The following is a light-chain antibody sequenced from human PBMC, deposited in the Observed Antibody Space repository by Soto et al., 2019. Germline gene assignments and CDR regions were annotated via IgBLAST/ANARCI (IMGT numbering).Light chain of an antibody. CDR2: GAS. Sequence: EIVMTQSPATLSVSPGERATLSCRASQSVSSNLAWYQKKPGQAPRLLIYGASTRATGIPTRFSGSWSGTEFTLTSSRLQSEDVAFYYCQQYNNWWTFGQGTRVEIK. J-gene: IGKJ1*01. V-gene: IGKV3-15*01. CDR3: QQYNNWWT. CDR1: QSVSSN.